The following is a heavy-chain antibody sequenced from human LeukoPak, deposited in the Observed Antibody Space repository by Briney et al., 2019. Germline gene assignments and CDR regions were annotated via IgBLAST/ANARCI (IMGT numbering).Heavy chain of an antibody. V-gene: IGHV3-23*01. CDR3: AKDSGSSNWDRWGLDRVDAFDI. D-gene: IGHD6-13*01. CDR1: GFTFSSYA. J-gene: IGHJ3*02. Sequence: PGGSLRLSCAASGFTFSSYAMSWVRQAPGKGLEWVSAISGSGGSTYYADSVKGRFTISRDNSKNTLYLQMNSLRAEDTAVYYCAKDSGSSNWDRWGLDRVDAFDIWGQGTMVTVSS. CDR2: ISGSGGST.